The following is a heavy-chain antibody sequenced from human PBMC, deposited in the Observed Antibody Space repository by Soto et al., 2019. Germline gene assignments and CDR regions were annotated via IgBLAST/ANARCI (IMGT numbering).Heavy chain of an antibody. J-gene: IGHJ4*02. V-gene: IGHV4-59*01. CDR3: ARTYDFWSGYWAYYFDY. CDR1: GGSISSYY. CDR2: IYYSGST. D-gene: IGHD3-3*01. Sequence: SETLSLTCTVSGGSISSYYWSWIRQPPGKGLEWIGYIYYSGSTNYNPSLKSRVTISVDTSKNQFSLKLSSVTAADTAVYYCARTYDFWSGYWAYYFDYWGQGTLVTVS.